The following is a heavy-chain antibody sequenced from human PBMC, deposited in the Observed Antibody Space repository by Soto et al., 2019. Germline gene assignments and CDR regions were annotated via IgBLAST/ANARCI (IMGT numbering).Heavy chain of an antibody. CDR2: IYYSGST. V-gene: IGHV4-59*01. CDR3: ARRYGGKFDH. J-gene: IGHJ4*02. Sequence: PSETLSLTCTVSGGSISSYYWSWIRQPPGKGLEWIGYIYYSGSTNYNPSLKSRVTISVDTSKNQFSLKLSSVTAADTAVYYCARRYGGKFDHWGQGILVTVSS. D-gene: IGHD3-16*01. CDR1: GGSISSYY.